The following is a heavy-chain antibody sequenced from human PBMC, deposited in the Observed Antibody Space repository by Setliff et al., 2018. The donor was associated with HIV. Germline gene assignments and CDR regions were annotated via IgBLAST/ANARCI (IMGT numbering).Heavy chain of an antibody. Sequence: ETLSLTCTVSGGSISSHYWSWIRQAPGKGLEWIGTMYFRGNARNSPSLKSRVTISVDTSKNQLSLNLTSVTAADTAVYYCARVETTVRGATYGMDVWGQGTTVTV. CDR1: GGSISSHY. D-gene: IGHD3-10*01. J-gene: IGHJ6*02. CDR2: MYFRGNA. CDR3: ARVETTVRGATYGMDV. V-gene: IGHV4-59*11.